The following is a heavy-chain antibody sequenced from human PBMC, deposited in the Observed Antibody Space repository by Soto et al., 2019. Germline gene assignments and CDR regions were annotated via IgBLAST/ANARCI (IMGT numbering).Heavy chain of an antibody. Sequence: EVHLLESGGGLVQRGGSLRLSCTASGFTFSDYAMAWVRQAPGKGLEWVSTISGGSSVTYYGDSVKGRFTISRDNAKKTLFLQLNRLSAEDTATYSCAKVLSKNYYYPFDFWGQGTQVTVSS. CDR1: GFTFSDYA. J-gene: IGHJ4*02. CDR2: ISGGSSVT. CDR3: AKVLSKNYYYPFDF. V-gene: IGHV3-23*01. D-gene: IGHD3-10*01.